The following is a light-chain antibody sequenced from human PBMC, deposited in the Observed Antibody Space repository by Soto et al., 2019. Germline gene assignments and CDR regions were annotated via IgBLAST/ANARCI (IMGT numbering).Light chain of an antibody. CDR1: QSVRSN. V-gene: IGKV3-15*01. CDR3: QQYNNWPFT. Sequence: EIVLTQSPGTLSLSPGEGATLPCRASQSVRSNLAWYQQKPGQAPWLLIYGASTRATGIPARFSGSGSGTEFTITISSLQSEDCEVYYCQQYNNWPFTFGQGTRLEIK. J-gene: IGKJ5*01. CDR2: GAS.